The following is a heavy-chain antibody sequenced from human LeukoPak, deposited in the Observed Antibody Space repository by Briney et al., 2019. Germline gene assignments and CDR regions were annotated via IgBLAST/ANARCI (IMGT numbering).Heavy chain of an antibody. J-gene: IGHJ2*01. CDR2: INPNSGGT. D-gene: IGHD3-9*01. V-gene: IGHV1-2*02. Sequence: ASVKVSCKASGYIFTSYNMYWVRQAPGQGLEWMGWINPNSGGTNYAQKFQGRVTMTRDTSISTAYMELSRLRSDDTAVYYCARTFPVLRYFDWLNQERYFDLWGRGTLVTVSS. CDR3: ARTFPVLRYFDWLNQERYFDL. CDR1: GYIFTSYN.